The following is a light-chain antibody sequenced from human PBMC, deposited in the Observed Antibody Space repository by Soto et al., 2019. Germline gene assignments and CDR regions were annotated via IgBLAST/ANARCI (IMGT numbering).Light chain of an antibody. J-gene: IGLJ3*02. CDR1: SGDIGSHNL. CDR3: CSHVNDFTHWI. Sequence: QSALTQPASVSGSPGKSITISCTEGSGDIGSHNLASWYQQYFGKAPKVIIYATTKRPSGVADRFSGSKSGSVASLTISGLQADDEANYYCCSHVNDFTHWIFGGGTQLTVL. CDR2: ATT. V-gene: IGLV2-23*01.